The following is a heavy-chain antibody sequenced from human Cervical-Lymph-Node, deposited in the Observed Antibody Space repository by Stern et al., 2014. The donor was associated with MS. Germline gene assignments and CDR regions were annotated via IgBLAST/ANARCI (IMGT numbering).Heavy chain of an antibody. V-gene: IGHV5-51*06. CDR3: AKHPPRRKWDDPNYGMDV. Sequence: VQLVESGAEVKKPGESLKISCKGSGYTFTNNWIAWVRQMPGTGLERMGIISPDASDIRYSPSLQGPVTIFADQSTRTPHLRASSLKAADSAVYYGAKHPPRRKWDDPNYGMDVWGQGTTVTVSS. D-gene: IGHD1-1*01. CDR2: ISPDASDI. CDR1: GYTFTNNW. J-gene: IGHJ6*02.